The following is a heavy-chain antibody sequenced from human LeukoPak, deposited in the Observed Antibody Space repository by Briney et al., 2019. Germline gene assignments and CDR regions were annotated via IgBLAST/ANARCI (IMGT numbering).Heavy chain of an antibody. J-gene: IGHJ4*02. CDR1: RFSFSNYA. Sequence: GRSLRLSCAASRFSFSNYAMSWVRQAPGKGLEWDSAIVDSGDRAYYADSVKGRLTISRDNSKNTLYRQMNSLRAEDTAVYYCAKDSRRVSGWYYFDYWGQGTLVTVSS. CDR2: IVDSGDRA. V-gene: IGHV3-23*01. D-gene: IGHD6-19*01. CDR3: AKDSRRVSGWYYFDY.